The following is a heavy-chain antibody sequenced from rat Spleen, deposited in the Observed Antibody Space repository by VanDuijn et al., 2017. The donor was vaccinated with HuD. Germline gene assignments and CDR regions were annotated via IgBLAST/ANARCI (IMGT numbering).Heavy chain of an antibody. V-gene: IGHV5-17*01. D-gene: IGHD3-8*01. J-gene: IGHJ2*01. CDR2: IFYDGNST. CDR3: ARRGGGLSPFDY. Sequence: EVQLVESDGGLVQPGRSLKLSCAASGFTFSDYAMAWVRQAPKKGLEWVATIFYDGNSTFYRDSVKGRFTISRDNAKSTLYLQMNSLRSEDTATYYCARRGGGLSPFDYWGQGVMVTVSS. CDR1: GFTFSDYA.